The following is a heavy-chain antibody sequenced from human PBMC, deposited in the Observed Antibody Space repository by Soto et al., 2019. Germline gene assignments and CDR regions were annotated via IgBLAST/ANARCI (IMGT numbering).Heavy chain of an antibody. D-gene: IGHD2-2*01. CDR1: GFTFSSYA. CDR2: ISGSGGST. V-gene: IGHV3-23*01. J-gene: IGHJ6*03. CDR3: AKLYCSSTSCYGHYYYYMDV. Sequence: GGSLRLSCAASGFTFSSYAMSWVRQAPGKGLEWVSAISGSGGSTYYADSVKGRFTISRDNSKNTLYLQMNSLRAEETAVYYCAKLYCSSTSCYGHYYYYMDVWGKGTTVTVSS.